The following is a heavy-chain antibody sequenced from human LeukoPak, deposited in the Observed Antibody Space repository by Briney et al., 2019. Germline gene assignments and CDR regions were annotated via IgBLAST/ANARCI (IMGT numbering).Heavy chain of an antibody. D-gene: IGHD3-10*01. CDR1: GFTFSKYA. CDR3: ASGSGSYRTPYYYMDV. J-gene: IGHJ6*03. V-gene: IGHV3-7*03. Sequence: PGGSLRLSCVASGFTFSKYAMSWVRQAPGQGLEWVANISLDGSTKNYVGSVKGRFTISRDNSKNTLYLQMNSLRAEDTAVYYCASGSGSYRTPYYYMDVWGTGTTVTVSS. CDR2: ISLDGSTK.